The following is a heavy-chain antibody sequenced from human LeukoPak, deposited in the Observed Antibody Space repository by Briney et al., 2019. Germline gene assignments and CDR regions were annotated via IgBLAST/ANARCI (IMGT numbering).Heavy chain of an antibody. J-gene: IGHJ4*02. Sequence: GGSLRLSCAASGFTFTTYSLTWVRQAPGKGLEWVSAISNSGGSTHYADSVKGRFTISRDNSKSTLYLQMSSLRAEDTAVYYCAKIGFPTTVLTPGTVWWGQGTLVTVSS. V-gene: IGHV3-23*01. CDR2: ISNSGGST. D-gene: IGHD4-23*01. CDR3: AKIGFPTTVLTPGTVW. CDR1: GFTFTTYS.